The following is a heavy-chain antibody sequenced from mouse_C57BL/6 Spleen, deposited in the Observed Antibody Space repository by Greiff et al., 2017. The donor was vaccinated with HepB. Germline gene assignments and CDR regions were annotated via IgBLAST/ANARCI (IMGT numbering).Heavy chain of an antibody. CDR1: GYTFTDYE. CDR2: IDPETGGT. V-gene: IGHV1-15*01. CDR3: TVPYGYDRAWFAY. Sequence: QVQLKESGAELVRPGASVTLSCKASGYTFTDYEMHWVKQTPVHGLEWIGAIDPETGGTAYNQKFKGKAILTADKSSSTAYMELRSLTSEDSAVYYCTVPYGYDRAWFAYWPRDSGHCLC. J-gene: IGHJ3*01. D-gene: IGHD2-2*01.